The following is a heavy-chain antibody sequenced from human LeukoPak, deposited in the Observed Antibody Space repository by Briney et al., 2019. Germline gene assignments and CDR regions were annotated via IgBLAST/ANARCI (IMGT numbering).Heavy chain of an antibody. CDR2: VNNDGSTT. CDR3: LAAAGTIG. D-gene: IGHD6-13*01. J-gene: IGHJ4*02. Sequence: GGSLRLSCAAAGFTFSSYWMHWVRQAPGKGLVWVSRVNNDGSTTSYADSVRGRFTISRDNTKNTLYLQMNSLRAEDTAVYFCLAAAGTIGWGQGTLVTVSS. V-gene: IGHV3-74*01. CDR1: GFTFSSYW.